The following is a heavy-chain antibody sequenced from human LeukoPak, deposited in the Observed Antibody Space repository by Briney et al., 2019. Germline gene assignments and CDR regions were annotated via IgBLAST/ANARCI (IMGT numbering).Heavy chain of an antibody. J-gene: IGHJ4*02. CDR1: GGSISSGTYY. D-gene: IGHD3-16*01. CDR2: IYYSGST. V-gene: IGHV4-61*10. CDR3: ARLWRGSYISY. Sequence: SETLSLTCTVSGGSISSGTYYWSWIRQPAGKGLGWIGYIYYSGSTNYNPSLKSRVTISVDTSKNQFSLKLSSVTAADTAVYYCARLWRGSYISYWGQGTLVTVSS.